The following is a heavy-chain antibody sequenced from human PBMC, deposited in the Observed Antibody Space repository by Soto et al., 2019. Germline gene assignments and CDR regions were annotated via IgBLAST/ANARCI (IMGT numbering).Heavy chain of an antibody. V-gene: IGHV1-3*01. CDR3: ARVGAAAGPYYFDY. D-gene: IGHD6-13*01. CDR2: INAGNGNT. CDR1: GYIFTGYA. J-gene: IGHJ4*02. Sequence: GASVKVSCKASGYIFTGYAMHWVRQAPGQRLEWMGWINAGNGNTKYSQKSQGRVTITRDTSASTAYMELSSLRSEDTAVYYCARVGAAAGPYYFDYWGQGTLVTVSS.